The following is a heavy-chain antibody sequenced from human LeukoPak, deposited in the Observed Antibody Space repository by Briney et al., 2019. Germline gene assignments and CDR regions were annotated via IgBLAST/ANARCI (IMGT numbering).Heavy chain of an antibody. CDR1: GGSISSYY. CDR3: ARDQRMVYAPYYYCYMDV. CDR2: IYYSGST. V-gene: IGHV4-59*01. J-gene: IGHJ6*03. Sequence: SETLSLTCTVSGGSISSYYWSWIRQPPGKGLEWIGYIYYSGSTNYNPSLKSRVTISVDTSKNQFSLKLSSVTAADTAVYYCARDQRMVYAPYYYCYMDVWGKGTTVTVSS. D-gene: IGHD2-8*01.